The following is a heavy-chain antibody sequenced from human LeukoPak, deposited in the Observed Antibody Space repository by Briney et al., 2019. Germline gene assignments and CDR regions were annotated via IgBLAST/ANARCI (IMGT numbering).Heavy chain of an antibody. CDR2: ISGSGGST. CDR1: GFTFSSYW. V-gene: IGHV3-23*01. CDR3: AKDLLEWPRLGYYYYGMDV. J-gene: IGHJ6*02. D-gene: IGHD3-3*01. Sequence: PGGSLRLSCAASGFTFSSYWMSWVRQAPGKGLEWVSAISGSGGSTYYADSVKGRFTISRDNSKNTLYLQMNSLRAEDTAVYYCAKDLLEWPRLGYYYYGMDVWGQGTTVTVSS.